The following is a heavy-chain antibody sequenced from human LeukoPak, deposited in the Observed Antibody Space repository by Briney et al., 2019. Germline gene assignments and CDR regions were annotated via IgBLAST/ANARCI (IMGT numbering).Heavy chain of an antibody. CDR1: GYTFTSYG. Sequence: ASVKVSCKASGYTFTSYGISWVRQAPGQGLEWMGWISAYNGNTNYAQKLQDRVTMTTDTSTSTAYMELRSLRSDDTAVYYCARDLYDYVWGSYQPDAFDIWGQGTMVTVSS. J-gene: IGHJ3*02. CDR3: ARDLYDYVWGSYQPDAFDI. CDR2: ISAYNGNT. D-gene: IGHD3-16*02. V-gene: IGHV1-18*01.